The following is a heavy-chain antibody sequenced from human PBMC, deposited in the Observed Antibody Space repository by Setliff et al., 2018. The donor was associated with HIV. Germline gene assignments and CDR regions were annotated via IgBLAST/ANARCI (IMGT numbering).Heavy chain of an antibody. V-gene: IGHV3-64*05. CDR3: VKGGTYSSSWYDS. CDR1: GFTFSSYV. CDR2: INTNGGST. Sequence: PGGSLRLSCSASGFTFSSYVMHWVRQAPGKGLVYVSTINTNGGSTWYADSVKGRFTISRDNSKNTLYVQMTSLRPDDTAVYYCVKGGTYSSSWYDSWGQGTLVTVSS. D-gene: IGHD6-13*01. J-gene: IGHJ4*02.